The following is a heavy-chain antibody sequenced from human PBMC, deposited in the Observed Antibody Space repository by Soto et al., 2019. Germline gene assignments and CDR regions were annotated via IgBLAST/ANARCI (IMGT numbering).Heavy chain of an antibody. CDR3: ARGRAPVDLLVNWFDP. CDR2: IYYSGST. D-gene: IGHD2-15*01. J-gene: IGHJ5*02. V-gene: IGHV4-31*01. CDR1: GGSISSGGYY. Sequence: QVQLQESGPGLVKPSQTLSLTCTVSGGSISSGGYYWSWIRQHPGKGLEWIGYIYYSGSTYYNPSLKSLVTISVDTYKNQFSLKLSSVNAADTAVYYCARGRAPVDLLVNWFDPSGQGSLVTVSS.